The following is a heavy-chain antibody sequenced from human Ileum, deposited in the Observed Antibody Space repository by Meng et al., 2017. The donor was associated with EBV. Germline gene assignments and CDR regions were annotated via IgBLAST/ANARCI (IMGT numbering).Heavy chain of an antibody. CDR1: GFSFIAYP. J-gene: IGHJ4*02. D-gene: IGHD1-26*01. CDR3: AKGFSGTYYVLES. Sequence: VCFGGGVGQPWTSLGLSCVSYGFSFIAYPMFWVRQAPGKGLEWVALISYNGNNKNYADSVKGRFTISKDNPKNTLFLQVDSLRTEDTAVYYCAKGFSGTYYVLESWGQGTLVTVSS. V-gene: IGHV3-30-3*01. CDR2: ISYNGNNK.